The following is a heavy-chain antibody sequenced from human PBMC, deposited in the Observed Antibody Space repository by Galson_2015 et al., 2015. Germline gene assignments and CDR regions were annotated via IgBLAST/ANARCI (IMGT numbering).Heavy chain of an antibody. CDR1: GFTFSSYG. V-gene: IGHV3-33*01. Sequence: SLRLSCAASGFTFSSYGMHWVRQAPGKGLEWVAVIWYDGSNKYYADSVKGRFTISRDNSKNTLYLQMNSLRAEDTAVYYCAADHDIAAAGTLDYWGQGTLVTISS. J-gene: IGHJ4*02. D-gene: IGHD6-13*01. CDR3: AADHDIAAAGTLDY. CDR2: IWYDGSNK.